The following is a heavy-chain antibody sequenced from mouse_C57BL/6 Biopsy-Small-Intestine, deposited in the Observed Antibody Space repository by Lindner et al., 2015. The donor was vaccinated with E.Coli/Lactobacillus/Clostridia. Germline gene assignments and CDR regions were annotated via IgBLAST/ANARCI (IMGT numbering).Heavy chain of an antibody. CDR3: ARGTRLDY. Sequence: VQLQESGPELVKPGASVKISCKASGYVFSSSWMNWVKQRPGKGLEWIGRIYPGDGDTNYNGKFKGKATLTADKSSSTAHMQLSSLTSEDSAVYFCARGTRLDYWGQGTTLTVSS. D-gene: IGHD2-14*01. V-gene: IGHV1-82*01. J-gene: IGHJ2*01. CDR2: IYPGDGDT. CDR1: GYVFSSSW.